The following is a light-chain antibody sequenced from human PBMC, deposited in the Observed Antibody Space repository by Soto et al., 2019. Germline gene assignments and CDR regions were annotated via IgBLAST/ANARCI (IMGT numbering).Light chain of an antibody. CDR2: SAS. Sequence: EIVMTQSPATLSVSPGERGTLSCRASQSVSSNLAWYQQKPGQAPRLLIYSASTRATGIPARFSGSGSRTEFTLTISILQSEDFAVYYCQQYNNWPRTFGQGTKLEIK. CDR1: QSVSSN. J-gene: IGKJ1*01. CDR3: QQYNNWPRT. V-gene: IGKV3-15*01.